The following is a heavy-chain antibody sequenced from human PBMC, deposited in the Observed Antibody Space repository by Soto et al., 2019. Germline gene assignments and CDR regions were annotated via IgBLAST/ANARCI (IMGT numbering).Heavy chain of an antibody. V-gene: IGHV4-30-2*01. J-gene: IGHJ4*02. CDR2: IYHSGST. CDR1: GGSISSGGYS. Sequence: LSLTCAVSGGSISSGGYSWRWIRQPPGKGLEWIGYIYHSGSTYYNPSLKSRVTISVDRSKNQFSLKLSSVTAADTAVYYCARGGRDFWSGVHFDYWGQGTLVTVSS. D-gene: IGHD3-3*01. CDR3: ARGGRDFWSGVHFDY.